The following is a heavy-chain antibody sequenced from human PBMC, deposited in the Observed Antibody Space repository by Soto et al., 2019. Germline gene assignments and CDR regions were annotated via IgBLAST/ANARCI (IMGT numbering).Heavy chain of an antibody. V-gene: IGHV3-21*01. CDR1: GFTFSNHV. CDR2: IGSSSSFM. J-gene: IGHJ3*01. CDR3: GRVSLGVRVPAVPTDAFDL. Sequence: EVQLVESGGGLVKPGGSLRLSCAASGFTFSNHVMSWVRQAPGKGLEWVSSIGSSSSFMNYADSVKGRFTISRDNAKNSLYLKMNTWGAEDTVLSFCGRVSLGVRVPAVPTDAFDLWGKGTRVTVSS. D-gene: IGHD2-21*02.